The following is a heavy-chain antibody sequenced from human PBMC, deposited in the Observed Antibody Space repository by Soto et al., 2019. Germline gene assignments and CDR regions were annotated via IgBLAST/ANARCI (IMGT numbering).Heavy chain of an antibody. CDR3: VRSPDGSAFMDV. CDR1: GYTFTTYW. J-gene: IGHJ6*02. V-gene: IGHV5-51*01. D-gene: IGHD3-10*01. CDR2: IYPGDSDT. Sequence: GQSLKIRCKGFGYTFTTYWSGWVSQMPGKGLEWMGIIYPGDSDTRYSPSFQGQVTISADKSITTAYLQWSSLKASDSAMYSGVRSPDGSAFMDVWGQGSTVTVS.